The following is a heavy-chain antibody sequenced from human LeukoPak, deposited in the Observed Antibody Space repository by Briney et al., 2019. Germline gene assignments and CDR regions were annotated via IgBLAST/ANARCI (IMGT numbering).Heavy chain of an antibody. D-gene: IGHD1-26*01. CDR1: GFTVGSNY. V-gene: IGHV3-53*01. CDR3: ARGGSYLSAFDI. CDR2: IYSGGST. J-gene: IGHJ3*02. Sequence: GSLRLSCAASGFTVGSNYMSWVRQAPGKGLEWVSIIYSGGSTFYADSVKGRFTISRDNSKNTLYLQMNSLRAEDTAVYYCARGGSYLSAFDIWGQGTMVTVSS.